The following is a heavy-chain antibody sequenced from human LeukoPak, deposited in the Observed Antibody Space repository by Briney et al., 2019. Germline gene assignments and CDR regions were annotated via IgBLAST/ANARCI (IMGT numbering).Heavy chain of an antibody. V-gene: IGHV3-66*03. CDR3: GPTSRSGSYYS. J-gene: IGHJ4*02. Sequence: GGSLRLSCTVSGFTVSSNSMSWVRQAPGKGLEWVSFIYSDNTHYADSVKGRFTISRDNSKNTLYLQMNSLRAEDTAVYYCGPTSRSGSYYSWGQGTLVTVSS. CDR2: IYSDNT. D-gene: IGHD1-26*01. CDR1: GFTVSSNS.